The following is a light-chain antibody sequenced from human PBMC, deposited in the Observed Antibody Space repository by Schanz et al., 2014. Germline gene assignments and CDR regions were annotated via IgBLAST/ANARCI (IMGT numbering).Light chain of an antibody. CDR3: QQYYTNLIT. CDR2: GAS. V-gene: IGKV3-15*01. Sequence: EIVMTQSPATLSVSPGERATLSCRASQSVSSNLAWYQQKPGQAPRLLIYGASTRATGIPARFSGSGSGTEFTLTISSLQSEDVAVYYCQQYYTNLITFGGGTKVEIK. CDR1: QSVSSN. J-gene: IGKJ4*01.